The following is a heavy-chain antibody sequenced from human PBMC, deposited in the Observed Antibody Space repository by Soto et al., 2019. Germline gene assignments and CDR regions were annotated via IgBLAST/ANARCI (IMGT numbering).Heavy chain of an antibody. D-gene: IGHD4-17*01. CDR2: IYYSGST. CDR1: GGSISSYY. V-gene: IGHV4-59*01. J-gene: IGHJ4*02. Sequence: SETLSLTCTVSGGSISSYYWSWIRQPPGKGLEWIGYIYYSGSTNYNPSLKSRVTISVDTSKNQFSLKLSSVTAAETAVYYCARVTGYGDYDYWGQGTLVTVSS. CDR3: ARVTGYGDYDY.